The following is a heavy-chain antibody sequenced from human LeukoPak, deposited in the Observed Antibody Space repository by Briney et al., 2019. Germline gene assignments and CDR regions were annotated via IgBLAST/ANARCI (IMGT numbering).Heavy chain of an antibody. V-gene: IGHV3-23*01. D-gene: IGHD5-24*01. CDR2: ISNSGGAT. Sequence: GASLRLSCVATAFAFSNYAMSWVRQTPGKGLQWLSAISNSGGATYYADSVKGRFTISRDNSKNTLYLQMNSLRVEDTAIYYCASWLEGYKADFDNWGQGTLVTVSS. CDR1: AFAFSNYA. J-gene: IGHJ4*02. CDR3: ASWLEGYKADFDN.